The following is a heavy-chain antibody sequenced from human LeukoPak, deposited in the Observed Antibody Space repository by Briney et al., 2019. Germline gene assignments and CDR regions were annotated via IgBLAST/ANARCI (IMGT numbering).Heavy chain of an antibody. Sequence: ASVKVSCKASSYTFTSYGISWVRQAPAQGLEWMGIINPSDGSTSYAQKFQGRVTMTRDTSTSTVYMELSSLRSEDTAVYYCARAIVVVPAALYYMDVWGKGTTVTVSS. CDR1: SYTFTSYG. CDR2: INPSDGST. V-gene: IGHV1-46*01. D-gene: IGHD2-2*01. CDR3: ARAIVVVPAALYYMDV. J-gene: IGHJ6*03.